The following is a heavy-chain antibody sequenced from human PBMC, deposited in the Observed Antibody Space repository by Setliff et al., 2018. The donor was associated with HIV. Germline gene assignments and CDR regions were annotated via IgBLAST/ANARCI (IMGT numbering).Heavy chain of an antibody. CDR3: AKRSSYSSSWYYSDY. J-gene: IGHJ4*02. Sequence: GGSLRLSCAASGFTFSSYAIHWVRQAPGKGLEWVAVISYDGSNKYYAGSVKGRFTVSRDNSKNTLYLQMNSLRAEDTAVYYCAKRSSYSSSWYYSDYWGQGTLVTVSS. CDR1: GFTFSSYA. D-gene: IGHD6-13*01. CDR2: ISYDGSNK. V-gene: IGHV3-30*04.